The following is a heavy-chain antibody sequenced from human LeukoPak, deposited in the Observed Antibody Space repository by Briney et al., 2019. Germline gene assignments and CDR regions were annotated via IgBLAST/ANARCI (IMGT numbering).Heavy chain of an antibody. CDR1: GFSFRTYA. Sequence: GGSLRLSCAAYGFSFRTYAMSWVRQAPGKGLEWVGRVKSKTDGGTTDYAAPVKGKFTISRDDSKNTLYLQMNSLKTEDTAVYYCTTVIDYYGSGSYWRDYWGQGTLVTVSS. CDR3: TTVIDYYGSGSYWRDY. J-gene: IGHJ4*02. D-gene: IGHD3-10*01. CDR2: VKSKTDGGTT. V-gene: IGHV3-15*01.